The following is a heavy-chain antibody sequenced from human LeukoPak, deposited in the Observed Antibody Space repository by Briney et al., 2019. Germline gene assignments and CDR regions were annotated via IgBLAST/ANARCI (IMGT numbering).Heavy chain of an antibody. J-gene: IGHJ5*02. CDR3: ARQMSRTGWFDP. CDR1: GYTFTSYG. V-gene: IGHV1-18*01. CDR2: ISAYNDNT. D-gene: IGHD5-24*01. Sequence: ASVKVSCKASGYTFTSYGISWVRQAPGQGLEWMGWISAYNDNTNYAQKLQGRVTMTTDTSTSTAYMELRSLRSDDTAVYYCARQMSRTGWFDPWGQGTLVTVSS.